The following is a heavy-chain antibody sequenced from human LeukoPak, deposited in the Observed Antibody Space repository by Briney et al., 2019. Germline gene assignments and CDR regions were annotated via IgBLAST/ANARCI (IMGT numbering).Heavy chain of an antibody. CDR1: GFTFSSYS. J-gene: IGHJ4*02. CDR3: ARDREITMIVGL. Sequence: GGSLRLSCAASGFTFSSYSMNWVRQAPGKGLEWVSYISSSGSTIYYADSVKGRFTISRDNAKNSLYPQMNSLRAEDTAVYYCARDREITMIVGLWGQGTLVTVSS. CDR2: ISSSGSTI. D-gene: IGHD3-22*01. V-gene: IGHV3-48*04.